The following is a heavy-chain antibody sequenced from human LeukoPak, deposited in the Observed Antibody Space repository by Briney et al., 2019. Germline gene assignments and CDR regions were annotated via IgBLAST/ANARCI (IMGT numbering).Heavy chain of an antibody. CDR1: GGSISSYY. V-gene: IGHV4-59*01. J-gene: IGHJ4*02. Sequence: KPSETLSLTCTVSGGSISSYYWSGIRQPPGKGLEWIGYISYSGSTNFNPSLKSRVTISVDTSKNQFSLKLSSVTAADTAVYYCARQGIAAGATLGIDYWGQGTLVTVSS. CDR3: ARQGIAAGATLGIDY. D-gene: IGHD6-13*01. CDR2: ISYSGST.